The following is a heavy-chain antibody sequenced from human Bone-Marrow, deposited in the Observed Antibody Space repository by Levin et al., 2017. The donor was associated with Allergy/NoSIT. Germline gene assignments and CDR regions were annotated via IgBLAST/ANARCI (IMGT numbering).Heavy chain of an antibody. D-gene: IGHD3-9*01. CDR3: ASPRGYDILTGYSRADAFDI. Sequence: PEASVKVSCKASGGTFSSYAISWVRQAPGQGLEWMGRIIPILGIANYAQKFQGRVTITADKSTSTAYMELSSLRSEDTAVYYCASPRGYDILTGYSRADAFDIWGQGTMVTVSS. J-gene: IGHJ3*02. CDR1: GGTFSSYA. CDR2: IIPILGIA. V-gene: IGHV1-69*04.